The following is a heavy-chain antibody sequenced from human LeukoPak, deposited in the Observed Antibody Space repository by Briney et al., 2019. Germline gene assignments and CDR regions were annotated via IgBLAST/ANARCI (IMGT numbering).Heavy chain of an antibody. D-gene: IGHD5-18*01. CDR2: IIPIFGTA. J-gene: IGHJ4*02. CDR3: ARVGYSYGYSSPNFDY. Sequence: SVKVSCKASGGTFSSYAVSWVRQAPGQGLEWMGGIIPIFGTANYAQKFQGRVTITADESTSTAYMELSSLRSEDTAVYYCARVGYSYGYSSPNFDYWGQGTLVTVSS. CDR1: GGTFSSYA. V-gene: IGHV1-69*01.